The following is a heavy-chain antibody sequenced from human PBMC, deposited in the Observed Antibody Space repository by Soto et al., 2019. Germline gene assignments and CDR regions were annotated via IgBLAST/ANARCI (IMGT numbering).Heavy chain of an antibody. J-gene: IGHJ4*02. CDR1: GDSVSSNSAA. Sequence: SQTLSLTCAISGDSVSSNSAAWNWISQSPSRGLEWLGRTYYRSKWNTDYAVSVNSRITISPDTSKTQFSLQLKSVTPEDTGVYYCARDYYESGGYFDCWGQGNLVTVSS. D-gene: IGHD3-22*01. V-gene: IGHV6-1*01. CDR2: TYYRSKWNT. CDR3: ARDYYESGGYFDC.